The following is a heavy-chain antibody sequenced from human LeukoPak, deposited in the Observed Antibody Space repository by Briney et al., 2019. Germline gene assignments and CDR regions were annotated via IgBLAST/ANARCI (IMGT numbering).Heavy chain of an antibody. CDR3: ARGLDGNSAAFDI. Sequence: GRSLRLSCAASGFTFRGYGMHWLRQAPGKGPEWVAVMWYDGCKEYYADTVQGRFTISRDNSKNPVYLQIKSLRAEDTAVYYCARGLDGNSAAFDIWGQGTMVTVPS. CDR1: GFTFRGYG. D-gene: IGHD4-23*01. V-gene: IGHV3-33*01. J-gene: IGHJ3*02. CDR2: MWYDGCKE.